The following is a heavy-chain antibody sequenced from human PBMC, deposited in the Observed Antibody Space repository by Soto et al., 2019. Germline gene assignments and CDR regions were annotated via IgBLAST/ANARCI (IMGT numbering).Heavy chain of an antibody. Sequence: PSETLSVTRDVAGGTSSSGGDCWSWIRQPPGKGLEWIGYIYHSGSTYYNPSLKSRVTISVDRSKNQFSLKLSSVTAADTAVYYCARVNGQSWFDPWGQGTLVPVSS. CDR3: ARVNGQSWFDP. CDR1: GGTSSSGGDC. J-gene: IGHJ5*02. CDR2: IYHSGST. V-gene: IGHV4-30-2*01.